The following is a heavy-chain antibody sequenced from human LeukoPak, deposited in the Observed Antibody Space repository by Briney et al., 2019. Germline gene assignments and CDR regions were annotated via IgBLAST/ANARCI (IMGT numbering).Heavy chain of an antibody. CDR2: ISGSGDNM. V-gene: IGHV3-23*01. CDR1: KFTFNNYA. Sequence: PGGSLRLSCLASKFTFNNYAMTWVRQAPGKGLEWVSSISGSGDNMDYADSVKGRFTISRDNTENTLYLQMNSLRGEDTAVYYSARDGYSGSYYRLYYFFMDVWGKGTTVTVSS. CDR3: ARDGYSGSYYRLYYFFMDV. J-gene: IGHJ6*03. D-gene: IGHD1-26*01.